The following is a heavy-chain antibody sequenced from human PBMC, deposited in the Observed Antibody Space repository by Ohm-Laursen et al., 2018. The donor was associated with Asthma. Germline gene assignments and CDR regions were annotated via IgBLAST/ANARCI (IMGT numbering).Heavy chain of an antibody. Sequence: SLRLSCTASGFTFSDYYINWIRQAPGKGLEWVSYISSSGSTIYYADSVKGRFTISSDNAKNSLYLQMNSLRDEDTAVYYCVRGELLWSYSDYYGMDVWGQGTTVTVSS. J-gene: IGHJ6*02. CDR2: ISSSGSTI. CDR3: VRGELLWSYSDYYGMDV. D-gene: IGHD3-10*01. CDR1: GFTFSDYY. V-gene: IGHV3-11*01.